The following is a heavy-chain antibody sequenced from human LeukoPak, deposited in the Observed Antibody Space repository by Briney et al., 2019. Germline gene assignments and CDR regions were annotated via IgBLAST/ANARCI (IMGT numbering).Heavy chain of an antibody. CDR2: ISVYNGNT. V-gene: IGHV1-18*01. Sequence: GSSVKVSCKASGGTFSSYAISWVRQAPGQGLEWMGWISVYNGNTNYPQRLQGRVTMTTDTSTTTAYMELRSLRSDDTAVYYCARDINGYCYYPTDLWGQGTLVTVSS. CDR3: ARDINGYCYYPTDL. J-gene: IGHJ5*02. CDR1: GGTFSSYA. D-gene: IGHD3-22*01.